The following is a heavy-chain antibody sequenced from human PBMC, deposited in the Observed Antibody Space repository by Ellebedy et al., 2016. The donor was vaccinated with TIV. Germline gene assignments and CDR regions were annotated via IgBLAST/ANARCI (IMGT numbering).Heavy chain of an antibody. V-gene: IGHV3-53*01. J-gene: IGHJ4*02. CDR3: ATRAIPYSSIWYYFDY. CDR1: GFTVRSNC. Sequence: GGSLRLXCAASGFTVRSNCMTWVRQAPGKGLQWVSVIDSGDSTYYADSVKGRFTVSRDNSKNTLYLQMNSLRAEVTAVYYCATRAIPYSSIWYYFDYWGQGTLVTVSS. CDR2: IDSGDST. D-gene: IGHD6-13*01.